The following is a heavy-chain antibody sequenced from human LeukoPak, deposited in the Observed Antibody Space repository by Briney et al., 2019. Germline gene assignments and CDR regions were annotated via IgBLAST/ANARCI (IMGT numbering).Heavy chain of an antibody. Sequence: SETLSLTCTVSGYSISSGYYWGWIRQSPGKGLEWIGSIYHSGSTYYNPSLKSRVTISVDTSKNQFSLKLSSVTAADTAVYYCARVYSYGYYFDYWGQGTLVTVSS. CDR1: GYSISSGYY. CDR3: ARVYSYGYYFDY. V-gene: IGHV4-38-2*02. CDR2: IYHSGST. D-gene: IGHD5-18*01. J-gene: IGHJ4*02.